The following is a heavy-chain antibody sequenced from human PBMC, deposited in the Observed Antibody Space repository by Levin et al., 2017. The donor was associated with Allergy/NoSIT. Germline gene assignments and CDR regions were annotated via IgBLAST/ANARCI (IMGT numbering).Heavy chain of an antibody. V-gene: IGHV3-30-3*01. CDR3: AKDYYSGGAWLRGLDS. CDR1: GFTFRSHA. Sequence: RTGGSLRLSCEASGFTFRSHAMHWVRQAPGKGLEWVAVVSYDGGEKYYADSVKGRFTISRDNSKNMVYLQMDSLRAEDTAIFYCAKDYYSGGAWLRGLDSWGLGTLVIVSS. J-gene: IGHJ4*02. D-gene: IGHD3-10*01. CDR2: VSYDGGEK.